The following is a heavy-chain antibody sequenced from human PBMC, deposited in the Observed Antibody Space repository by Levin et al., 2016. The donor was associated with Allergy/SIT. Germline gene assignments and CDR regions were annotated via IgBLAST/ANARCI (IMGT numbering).Heavy chain of an antibody. CDR3: AKEEGYNWNYFGYNWFDP. J-gene: IGHJ5*02. D-gene: IGHD1-7*01. V-gene: IGHV3-21*04. CDR2: ISSSSSYI. Sequence: WIRQPPGKGLEWVSAISSSSSYIYYADSVKGRFTISRDNAKNSLYLQMNSLRAEDTAVYYCAKEEGYNWNYFGYNWFDPWGQGTLVTVSS.